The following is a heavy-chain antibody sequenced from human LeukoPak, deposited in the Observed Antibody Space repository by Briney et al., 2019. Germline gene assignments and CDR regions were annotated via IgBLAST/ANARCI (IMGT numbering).Heavy chain of an antibody. CDR1: EFIFSSYA. D-gene: IGHD6-19*01. J-gene: IGHJ4*02. CDR2: IRGTGGNT. Sequence: GGSLRLSRAASEFIFSSYAMTWVRQASGKGLEWVSLIRGTGGNTYYADSVKGRFTMSRDNSKNTLYPQLNSLRAEDTAVYYCAKDGVAVAPFDYWGQGTLVTVSS. CDR3: AKDGVAVAPFDY. V-gene: IGHV3-23*01.